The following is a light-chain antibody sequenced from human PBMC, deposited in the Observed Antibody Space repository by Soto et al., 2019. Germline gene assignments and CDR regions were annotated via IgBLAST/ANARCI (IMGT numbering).Light chain of an antibody. CDR1: QGISNY. CDR2: DAS. J-gene: IGKJ1*01. Sequence: AIRMTQSPSSFSASTGDRVTITCRASQGISNYLAWYQQKPGKAPNLLIYDASTLQSGVPSRFSGRGSGTDFTLTISSLQSEDFATYYCQQYYTFPWTFGQGTKVEIK. V-gene: IGKV1-8*01. CDR3: QQYYTFPWT.